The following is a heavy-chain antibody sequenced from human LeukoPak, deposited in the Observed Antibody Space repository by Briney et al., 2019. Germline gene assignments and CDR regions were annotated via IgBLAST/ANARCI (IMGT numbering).Heavy chain of an antibody. CDR2: IRDDGSDK. Sequence: GGSLSLSCAASGFTFSSYWMTCVRQAPGKGLEWTANIRDDGSDKYYVDSVKGRFTISRDNAQNTLLLQMDSLRVEDTAVYYCVRHTRRAPGDYWGQGTPVTVST. D-gene: IGHD1-26*01. CDR3: VRHTRRAPGDY. CDR1: GFTFSSYW. V-gene: IGHV3-7*01. J-gene: IGHJ4*02.